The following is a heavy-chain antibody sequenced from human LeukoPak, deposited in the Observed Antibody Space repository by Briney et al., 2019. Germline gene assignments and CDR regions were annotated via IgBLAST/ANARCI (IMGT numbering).Heavy chain of an antibody. J-gene: IGHJ4*02. D-gene: IGHD2/OR15-2a*01. V-gene: IGHV3-7*01. CDR2: IKQDGGAK. Sequence: GGSLRLSCAASGFNYSSYTMNWLRQAPGKGLEWVANIKQDGGAKNYVDSVKGRFTISRDNAKNSLYLQMNNLRVEDTAVYYCARERVTTTSFDYWGQGVLVTASS. CDR1: GFNYSSYT. CDR3: ARERVTTTSFDY.